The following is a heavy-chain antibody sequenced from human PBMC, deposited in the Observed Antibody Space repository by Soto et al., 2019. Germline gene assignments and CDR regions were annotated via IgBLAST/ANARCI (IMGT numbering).Heavy chain of an antibody. J-gene: IGHJ5*02. CDR1: GGSISSYY. Sequence: SETLSLTCTVSGGSISSYYWSWIRQPPGKGLEWIGYIYYSGSTNYNPSLKSRVTISVDTSKNQFSLKLSSVTAADTAVYYFARDRITGTSHHPYWFDPWGQGTLVTVSS. CDR2: IYYSGST. D-gene: IGHD1-7*01. V-gene: IGHV4-59*01. CDR3: ARDRITGTSHHPYWFDP.